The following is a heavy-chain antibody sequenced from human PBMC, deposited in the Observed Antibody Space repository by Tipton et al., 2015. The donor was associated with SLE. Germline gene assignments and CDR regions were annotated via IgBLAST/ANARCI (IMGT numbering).Heavy chain of an antibody. CDR3: SRGEPSIIGYYFDF. Sequence: SLRLSCTTSGFSFGDYALSWVRQAPGKGLEWVALIRRKDFGWTTEYAASVNGRFVISRDNSNSIAYLQMNSLKSDDTARYYCSRGEPSIIGYYFDFWGQGTLVTVSP. D-gene: IGHD2/OR15-2a*01. V-gene: IGHV3-49*04. J-gene: IGHJ4*02. CDR1: GFSFGDYA. CDR2: IRRKDFGWTT.